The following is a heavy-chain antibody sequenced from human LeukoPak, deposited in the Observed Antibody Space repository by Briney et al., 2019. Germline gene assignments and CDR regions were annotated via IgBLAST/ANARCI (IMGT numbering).Heavy chain of an antibody. V-gene: IGHV5-51*01. D-gene: IGHD1-26*01. CDR2: LYPDGSAT. CDR3: VRQGLQSGTYPAY. CDR1: GYTFNNYW. Sequence: GASVTVSCKASGYTFNNYWIGWVRQMPGRGLEWMGMLYPDGSATTYHPSFEGRVTISADKSVTTAYLEWNSLKASDTALYYCVRQGLQSGTYPAYWGPGTLVTVSS. J-gene: IGHJ4*02.